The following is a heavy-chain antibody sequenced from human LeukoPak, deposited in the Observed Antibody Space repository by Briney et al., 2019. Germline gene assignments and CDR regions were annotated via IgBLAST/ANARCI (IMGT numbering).Heavy chain of an antibody. CDR1: GYSFTDYY. J-gene: IGHJ4*02. V-gene: IGHV1-2*02. D-gene: IGHD6-19*01. Sequence: ASVKVSCKASGYSFTDYYIHWVRQAPGQGPEWMGWVNPSGGATKYAQTFQDRVTMTRDTSISTAYLELSGLTSDDTAVYYCATYTSAIQYFLYWGLGTLVTVSS. CDR3: ATYTSAIQYFLY. CDR2: VNPSGGAT.